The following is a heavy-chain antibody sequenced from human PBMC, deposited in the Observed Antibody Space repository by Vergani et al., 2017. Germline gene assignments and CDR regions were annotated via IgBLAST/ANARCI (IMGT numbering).Heavy chain of an antibody. J-gene: IGHJ4*02. V-gene: IGHV3-49*03. CDR3: TRDGYDSSGLSFDY. CDR2: IRRKAYGGTT. CDR1: GFPFGDYA. D-gene: IGHD3-22*01. Sequence: EVQLLESGGGLVQPGGSLRLSCTASGFPFGDYAMSWFRQAPGQGLEWVGFIRRKAYGGTTAYAASLKGRFTIARDDSKSIAYLQMNSLKTEDTAVYYCTRDGYDSSGLSFDYWGQGTLVTVAA.